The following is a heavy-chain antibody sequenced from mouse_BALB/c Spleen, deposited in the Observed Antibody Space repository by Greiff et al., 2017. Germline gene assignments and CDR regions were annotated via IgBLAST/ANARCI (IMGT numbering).Heavy chain of an antibody. CDR1: GFSLTSYG. D-gene: IGHD1-1*01. CDR3: AKNPSYYYGSTSYYYAMDY. J-gene: IGHJ4*01. CDR2: IWRGGST. Sequence: QVQLQQSGPSLVQPSQSLSITCTVSGFSLTSYGVHWVRQSPGKGLEWLGVIWRGGSTDYNAAFMSRLSITKDNSKSQVFFKMNSLQADDTAIYYCAKNPSYYYGSTSYYYAMDYWGQGTSVTVSS. V-gene: IGHV2-5-1*01.